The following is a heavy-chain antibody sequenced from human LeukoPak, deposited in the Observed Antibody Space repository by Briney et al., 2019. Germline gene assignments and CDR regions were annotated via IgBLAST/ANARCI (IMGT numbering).Heavy chain of an antibody. V-gene: IGHV3-21*01. CDR3: ARDAEYYYDSSDAFDI. D-gene: IGHD3-22*01. Sequence: GGSLRLSCAASGLSFSSYSMSWVRQAPGKGLEWVSSISTSSYIYYADSVKGRFTISRDNTKNSLYLQMNSLRAEDTAVYYCARDAEYYYDSSDAFDIWGQGTMVTVSS. J-gene: IGHJ3*02. CDR1: GLSFSSYS. CDR2: ISTSSYI.